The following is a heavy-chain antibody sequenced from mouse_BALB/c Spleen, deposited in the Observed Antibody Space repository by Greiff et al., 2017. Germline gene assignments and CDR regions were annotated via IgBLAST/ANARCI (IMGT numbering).Heavy chain of an antibody. CDR3: ARGGYGSSPFAY. V-gene: IGHV5-17*02. D-gene: IGHD1-1*01. J-gene: IGHJ3*01. CDR1: GFTFSSFG. Sequence: EVKLVESGGGLVQPGGSRKLSCAASGFTFSSFGMHWVRQAPEKGLEWVAYISSGSSTIYYADTVKGRFTISRDNPKNTLFLQMTSLRSEDTAMYYCARGGYGSSPFAYWGQGTLVTVSA. CDR2: ISSGSSTI.